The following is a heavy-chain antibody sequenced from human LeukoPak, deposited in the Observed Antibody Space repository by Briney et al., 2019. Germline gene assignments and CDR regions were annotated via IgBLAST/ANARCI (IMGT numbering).Heavy chain of an antibody. J-gene: IGHJ4*02. V-gene: IGHV4-34*01. Sequence: SETLSLTCAVYGGSFSGYYWSWVRQPPGKGLEWIGEINHSGSTNYNPSLKSRVTISVDTSKNQFSLKLSSVTAADTAVYYCARDGGSLGYCSSTSCYGPFDYWGQGTLVTVSS. CDR1: GGSFSGYY. D-gene: IGHD2-2*01. CDR3: ARDGGSLGYCSSTSCYGPFDY. CDR2: INHSGST.